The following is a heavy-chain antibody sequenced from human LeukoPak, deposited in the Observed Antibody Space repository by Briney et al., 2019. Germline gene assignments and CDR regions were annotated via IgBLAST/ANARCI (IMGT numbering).Heavy chain of an antibody. Sequence: TLSLTCTVSGGSISSGGYYWSWIRQHPGKGLEWIGYIYYSGGTYYNPSLKSRVTISVDTSKNHFSLKLSSVTAADTAVYYCARTPDNHYYYMDVWGKGTTVTVSS. CDR1: GGSISSGGYY. D-gene: IGHD3-22*01. V-gene: IGHV4-31*03. J-gene: IGHJ6*03. CDR2: IYYSGGT. CDR3: ARTPDNHYYYMDV.